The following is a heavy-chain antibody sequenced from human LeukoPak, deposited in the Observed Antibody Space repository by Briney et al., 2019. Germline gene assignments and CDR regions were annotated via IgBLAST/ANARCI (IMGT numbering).Heavy chain of an antibody. Sequence: GGSLRLSYAASGFTFSSYAMSWVRQAPGKGLEWVSAISGSGGSTYYADSVKGRFTISRDNSKNTLYLQMNSLRAEDTAVYYCAKDRTLDDVWGSYRYEFDYWGQGTLVTVSS. J-gene: IGHJ4*02. D-gene: IGHD3-16*02. CDR3: AKDRTLDDVWGSYRYEFDY. CDR1: GFTFSSYA. CDR2: ISGSGGST. V-gene: IGHV3-23*01.